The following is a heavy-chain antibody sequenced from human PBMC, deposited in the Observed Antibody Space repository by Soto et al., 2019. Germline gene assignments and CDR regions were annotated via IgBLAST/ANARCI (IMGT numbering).Heavy chain of an antibody. D-gene: IGHD3-10*01. Sequence: DVQLVESGGGLVQPGGSLRLSRAASGFTFSSSWMHWVRQAPGKGLVWVSRINSGASTTNYADSVKGRFTISRDNAKNTLYLHMDSLTADDTAVYYCARGPTGWFGYDYWGQGTLVTVSS. CDR1: GFTFSSSW. J-gene: IGHJ4*02. CDR2: INSGASTT. V-gene: IGHV3-74*01. CDR3: ARGPTGWFGYDY.